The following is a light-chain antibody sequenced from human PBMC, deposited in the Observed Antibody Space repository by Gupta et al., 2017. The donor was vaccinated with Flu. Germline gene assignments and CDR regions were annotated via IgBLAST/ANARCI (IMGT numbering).Light chain of an antibody. CDR1: QSVFSNS. Sequence: GTLSLSPGERATLSCRASQSVFSNSLAWYQHRPGQAPRLLIWGASDRATGIPDRFSGSGSGTDFALTISRLEPEDFAVYYCQQYSSSPGTFGQGTKLEIK. J-gene: IGKJ1*01. V-gene: IGKV3-20*01. CDR3: QQYSSSPGT. CDR2: GAS.